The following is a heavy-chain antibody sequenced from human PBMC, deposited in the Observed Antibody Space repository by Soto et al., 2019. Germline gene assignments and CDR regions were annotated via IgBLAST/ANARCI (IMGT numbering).Heavy chain of an antibody. CDR3: ARNYGDYVAPKYGMDV. D-gene: IGHD4-17*01. V-gene: IGHV1-69*13. CDR2: ISVHNGYTA. Sequence: SVKVSCKASGYTFRSHGITWVRQAPGQGLEWMGWISVHNGYTANYAQKFQGRVTITADESTSTAYMELSSLRSEDTAVYYCARNYGDYVAPKYGMDVWGQGTTVTVSS. CDR1: GYTFRSHG. J-gene: IGHJ6*02.